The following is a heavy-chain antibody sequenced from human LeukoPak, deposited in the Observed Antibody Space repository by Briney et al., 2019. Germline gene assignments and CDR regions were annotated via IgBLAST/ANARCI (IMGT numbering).Heavy chain of an antibody. D-gene: IGHD3-10*01. CDR2: IIPIFGTA. V-gene: IGHV1-69*13. CDR1: GGTFSSYA. CDR3: ARDLRGVIPHYYGMDV. Sequence: SVKFSCKASGGTFSSYAISWVRQAPGQGLEWMGGIIPIFGTANYAQKFQGRVTITADESTSTAHMELSSLRSEDTAVYYCARDLRGVIPHYYGMDVWGKGTTVTVSS. J-gene: IGHJ6*04.